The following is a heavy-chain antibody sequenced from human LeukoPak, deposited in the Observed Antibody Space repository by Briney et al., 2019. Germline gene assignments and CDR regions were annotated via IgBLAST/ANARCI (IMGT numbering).Heavy chain of an antibody. J-gene: IGHJ4*02. D-gene: IGHD2-21*02. V-gene: IGHV3-30*03. CDR2: ISYDGTNK. CDR3: ARGFVLGAAKNYFDY. Sequence: PGGSLRLSCEASGFSFSNYGMHWVRQAPDKGLEWVAVISYDGTNKYYADSVKGRFTISRDNSKNTLSLQMNSLRAEDTALYYCARGFVLGAAKNYFDYWGQGALVTVSS. CDR1: GFSFSNYG.